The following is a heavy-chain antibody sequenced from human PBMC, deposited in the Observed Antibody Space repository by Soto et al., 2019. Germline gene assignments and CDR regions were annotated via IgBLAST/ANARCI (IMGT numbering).Heavy chain of an antibody. CDR1: GFIFSNYA. V-gene: IGHV3-23*01. CDR2: TTGSGGTT. CDR3: AKDRTTMYDAFDV. J-gene: IGHJ3*01. Sequence: GGSLRLSCAASGFIFSNYAMTWVRQSPGKGLEWVSTTTGSGGTTYYGDSVKGRFTISRDNSKNTLSLQMNSLRGDDTAVYYCAKDRTTMYDAFDVWGQGALVTVS. D-gene: IGHD1-7*01.